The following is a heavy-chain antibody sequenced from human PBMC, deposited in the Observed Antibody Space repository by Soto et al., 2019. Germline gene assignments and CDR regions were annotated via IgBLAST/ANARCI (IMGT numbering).Heavy chain of an antibody. CDR3: ARDPGYCGGDCYPDWYFDL. D-gene: IGHD2-21*02. J-gene: IGHJ2*01. V-gene: IGHV1-3*01. Sequence: QVQRVQSGAEVKKPGASVKVSCKASGYTFTSYAMHWVRQAPGQRLEWMGWINAGNGNTKYSQKFQGRVTITRDTSASTAYMELSSLRSEDTAVYYCARDPGYCGGDCYPDWYFDLWGRGTLVTVSS. CDR1: GYTFTSYA. CDR2: INAGNGNT.